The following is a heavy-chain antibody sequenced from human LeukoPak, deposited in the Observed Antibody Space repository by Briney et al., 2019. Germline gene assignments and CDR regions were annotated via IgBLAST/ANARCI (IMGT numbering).Heavy chain of an antibody. Sequence: ASVKVSCKVSGYTLTELSMHWVRQAPGKGLEWMGGFDPEDGETIYAQKFQGRVTMTEDTSTDTAYMELSSLRSEDTAVYYCARATRITYYDFWSGYYCFDYWGQGTLVTVSS. CDR2: FDPEDGET. D-gene: IGHD3-3*01. V-gene: IGHV1-24*01. CDR3: ARATRITYYDFWSGYYCFDY. J-gene: IGHJ4*02. CDR1: GYTLTELS.